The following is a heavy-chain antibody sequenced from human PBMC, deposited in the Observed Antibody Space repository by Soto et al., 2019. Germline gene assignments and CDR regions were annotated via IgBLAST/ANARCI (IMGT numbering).Heavy chain of an antibody. CDR3: AKDSKYSSTWYAEYFQQ. Sequence: EVQLVESGGGLVQPGRSLRLSCAASGFTFDDYAMHWVRQAPGKGLEWVSGISWNSGSIGYAYSVKGRLTISRDNAKNHLYLQKYCLRAEDTALYYCAKDSKYSSTWYAEYFQQWGQGTLVTVSS. J-gene: IGHJ1*01. V-gene: IGHV3-9*01. CDR1: GFTFDDYA. CDR2: ISWNSGSI. D-gene: IGHD6-13*01.